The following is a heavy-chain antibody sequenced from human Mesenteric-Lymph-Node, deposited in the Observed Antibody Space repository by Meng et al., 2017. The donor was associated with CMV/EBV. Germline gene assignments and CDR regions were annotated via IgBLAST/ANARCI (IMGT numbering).Heavy chain of an antibody. V-gene: IGHV3-30*04. J-gene: IGHJ4*02. CDR3: ARDRLDYNEYVSPLFDS. D-gene: IGHD4-11*01. Sequence: GFSFNSYAMHWVRQAPGKGLEWVAVISYDGRDKYSEDSVKGRFTITRDNSKNTLYLQMNSLRAEDTAVYYCARDRLDYNEYVSPLFDSWGQGSLVTVSS. CDR1: GFSFNSYA. CDR2: ISYDGRDK.